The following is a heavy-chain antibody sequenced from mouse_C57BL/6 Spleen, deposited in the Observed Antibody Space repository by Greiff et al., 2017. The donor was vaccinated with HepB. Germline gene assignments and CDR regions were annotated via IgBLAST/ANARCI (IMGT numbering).Heavy chain of an antibody. CDR2: ISDGGSYT. Sequence: EVMLVESGGGLVKPGGSLKLSCAASGFTFSSYAMSWVRQTPEKRLEWVATISDGGSYTYYPDNVKGRFTISRDNAKNILYLQMSHLKSEDTAMYYCARDCPYYYAMDYWGQGTSVTVSS. J-gene: IGHJ4*01. V-gene: IGHV5-4*01. CDR3: ARDCPYYYAMDY. CDR1: GFTFSSYA.